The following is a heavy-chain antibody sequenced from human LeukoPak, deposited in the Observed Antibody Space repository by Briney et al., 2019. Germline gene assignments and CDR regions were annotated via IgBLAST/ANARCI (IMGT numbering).Heavy chain of an antibody. CDR2: MNPNSGNT. V-gene: IGHV1-8*01. Sequence: ASVKVSCKASGYTFTSYDINWLRRASGQGLEWMGWMNPNSGNTGYAQKFQGRFTMTWDTSITTAYMELSSLRSEDTAVYYCARQYPVTDSSGWPPFDYWGQGTLVTVSS. CDR3: ARQYPVTDSSGWPPFDY. D-gene: IGHD6-19*01. CDR1: GYTFTSYD. J-gene: IGHJ4*02.